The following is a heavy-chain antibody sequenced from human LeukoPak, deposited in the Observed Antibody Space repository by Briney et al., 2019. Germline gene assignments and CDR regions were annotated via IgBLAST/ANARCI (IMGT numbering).Heavy chain of an antibody. V-gene: IGHV1-2*02. CDR1: GYTFTGYY. CDR3: ARGMISIAARPLWFDP. Sequence: ASVTVSCMASGYTFTGYYMHWVRQAPGQGLEWMGWINPNSGGTNYAQKFQGRVTMTRDTSISTAYMELSRLRSDDTAVYYCARGMISIAARPLWFDPWGQGTLVTVSS. D-gene: IGHD6-6*01. CDR2: INPNSGGT. J-gene: IGHJ5*02.